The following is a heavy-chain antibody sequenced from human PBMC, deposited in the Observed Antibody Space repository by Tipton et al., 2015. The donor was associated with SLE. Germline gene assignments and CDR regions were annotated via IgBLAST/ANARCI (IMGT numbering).Heavy chain of an antibody. CDR1: GGSISSSSYY. Sequence: TLSLTCSVSGGSISSSSYYWGWIRQPPGKGLEWIGSIYYSGSTYYNPSLKSRVTIFVDTSKNQFSRKLSSVTAADTAVYYCASSNPAGRVGWGQGTLVTVSS. CDR2: IYYSGST. V-gene: IGHV4-39*01. D-gene: IGHD6-13*01. J-gene: IGHJ4*02. CDR3: ASSNPAGRVG.